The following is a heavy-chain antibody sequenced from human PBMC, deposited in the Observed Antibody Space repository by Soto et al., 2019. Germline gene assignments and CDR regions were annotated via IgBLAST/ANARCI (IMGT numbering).Heavy chain of an antibody. CDR2: INSDGSST. J-gene: IGHJ6*02. V-gene: IGHV3-74*01. CDR1: GFTFSSYW. CDR3: AKDGVVVPAAPMGGYYYGMDV. D-gene: IGHD2-2*01. Sequence: LRLSCSASGFTFSSYWMHWVRQAPGKGLVWVSRINSDGSSTSYADSVKGRFTISRDNAKNTLYLQMNSLRAEDTAVYYCAKDGVVVPAAPMGGYYYGMDVWGQGTTVTVSS.